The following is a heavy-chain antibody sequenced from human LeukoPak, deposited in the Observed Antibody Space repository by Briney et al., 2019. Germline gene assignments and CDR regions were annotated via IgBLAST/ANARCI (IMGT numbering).Heavy chain of an antibody. J-gene: IGHJ4*02. D-gene: IGHD4/OR15-4a*01. CDR1: GGTFSSYA. V-gene: IGHV1-69*13. Sequence: GASVRVFCKASGGTFSSYAISWVRQAPGQGLEWMGGIIPIFGTANYAQKFQGRVTITADESTSTAYMELSSLRSEDTAVCYCARGKLGCSYCFDYWGQGTLVTVSS. CDR3: ARGKLGCSYCFDY. CDR2: IIPIFGTA.